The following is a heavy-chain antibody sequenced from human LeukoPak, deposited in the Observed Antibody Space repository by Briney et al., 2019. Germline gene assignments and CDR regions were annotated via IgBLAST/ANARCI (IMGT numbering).Heavy chain of an antibody. V-gene: IGHV1-69*04. Sequence: ASVKVSCKASGYTFTSYYMHWVRQAPGQGLEWMGRIIPILGIANYAQKFQGRVTITADKSTSTAYMELSSLRSEDTAVYYCARAMGDGYIKKYGMDVWGQGTTVTVSS. CDR2: IIPILGIA. D-gene: IGHD5-18*01. CDR3: ARAMGDGYIKKYGMDV. J-gene: IGHJ6*02. CDR1: GYTFTSYY.